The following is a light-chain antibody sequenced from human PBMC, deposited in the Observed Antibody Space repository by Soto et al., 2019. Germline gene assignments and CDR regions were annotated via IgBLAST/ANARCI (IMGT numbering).Light chain of an antibody. CDR1: QSVSSY. V-gene: IGKV3-11*01. J-gene: IGKJ1*01. CDR3: QQYDSSPRT. Sequence: EIELTQSPATLSLSPGERATLSCRASQSVSSYLAWYQQKPGQAPRLLIYDASNRATGIPVRFSGSGSGTDFTLTISSLEPEDFAVYYCQQYDSSPRTFGQGTKVDIK. CDR2: DAS.